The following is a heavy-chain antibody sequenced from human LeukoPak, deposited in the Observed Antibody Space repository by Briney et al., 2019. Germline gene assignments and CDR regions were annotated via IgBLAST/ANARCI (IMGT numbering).Heavy chain of an antibody. Sequence: GGSLRLSCATSGFSFSSYAMSWVRQAPGKGLEWVGFIRSKAYGGTTEYAASVKGRFTISRDDSKSIAYLQMNSLKTEDTAVYYCTRGAYPYSSSWYSSGWYRGDWFDPWGQGTLVTVSS. J-gene: IGHJ5*02. D-gene: IGHD6-19*01. CDR3: TRGAYPYSSSWYSSGWYRGDWFDP. CDR1: GFSFSSYA. CDR2: IRSKAYGGTT. V-gene: IGHV3-49*04.